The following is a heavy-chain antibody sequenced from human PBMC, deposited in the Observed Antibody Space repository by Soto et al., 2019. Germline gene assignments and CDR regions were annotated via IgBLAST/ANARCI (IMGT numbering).Heavy chain of an antibody. Sequence: SETLSLTCTVSGGSISSGGYYWSWIRQHPGKGLEWIGYIYYSGSTYYNPSLKSRVTISVDTSKNQFSLKLSSVTAADTAVYYCATQPHTNYYDSSVPEFFFDIWGHGTMVTVSS. J-gene: IGHJ3*02. V-gene: IGHV4-31*03. CDR2: IYYSGST. CDR1: GGSISSGGYY. CDR3: ATQPHTNYYDSSVPEFFFDI. D-gene: IGHD3-22*01.